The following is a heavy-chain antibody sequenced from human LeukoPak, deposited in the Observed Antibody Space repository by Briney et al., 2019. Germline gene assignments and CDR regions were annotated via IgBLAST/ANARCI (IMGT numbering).Heavy chain of an antibody. CDR1: GFTFSTYA. D-gene: IGHD3-22*01. V-gene: IGHV3-30-3*01. Sequence: GRSLRLSCAASGFTFSTYAMNWVRQAPGKELEWVAVISYDGSEKYYADSVKGRFTISRDNSKNALSLQMNSLGPEDTALYYCARSEITLIVVTPFDYWGQGTLVTVSS. CDR2: ISYDGSEK. J-gene: IGHJ4*02. CDR3: ARSEITLIVVTPFDY.